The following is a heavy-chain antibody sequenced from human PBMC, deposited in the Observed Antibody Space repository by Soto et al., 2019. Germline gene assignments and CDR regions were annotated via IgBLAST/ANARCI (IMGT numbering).Heavy chain of an antibody. Sequence: SETLSLIRTVSRGSISSSCCHWGWIRQPTGKGLEWIASIKYSGATLYNPSLKRRVPLSVDTSKNQFALKLSSVTAAETAVYYCAIHVITWSDYDAFEICCQGTMVTVSS. D-gene: IGHD1-26*01. CDR1: RGSISSSCCH. CDR2: IKYSGAT. V-gene: IGHV4-39*01. J-gene: IGHJ3*02. CDR3: AIHVITWSDYDAFEI.